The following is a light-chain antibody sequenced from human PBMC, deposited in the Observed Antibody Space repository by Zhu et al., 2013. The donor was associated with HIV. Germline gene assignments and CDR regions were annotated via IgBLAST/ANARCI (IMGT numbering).Light chain of an antibody. V-gene: IGKV3-20*01. CDR3: QQYDTSPEVT. J-gene: IGKJ3*01. CDR1: QSVSTY. CDR2: ASS. Sequence: EIVLTQSPATLSLSPGERATLSCRASQSVSTYLAWYQQRPGQPPRLLIYASSSRASGIPDRFSGSGSGTHFTLTITRLEPEDLGVYYCQQYDTSPEVTFGPGTRVEIK.